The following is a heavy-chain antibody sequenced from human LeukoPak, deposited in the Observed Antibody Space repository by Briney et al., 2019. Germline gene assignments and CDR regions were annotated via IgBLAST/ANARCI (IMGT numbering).Heavy chain of an antibody. CDR1: GGTFSSYA. D-gene: IGHD5-12*01. CDR2: IIPILGIA. CDR3: ARDVDSTDYYYYGMDV. Sequence: GASVKVSCKASGGTFSSYAISWVRQAPGQGLEWMGRIIPILGIANYAQEFQGRVTITADKSTSTAYMELSSLRSEDTAVYYCARDVDSTDYYYYGMDVWGQGTTVTVSS. J-gene: IGHJ6*02. V-gene: IGHV1-69*04.